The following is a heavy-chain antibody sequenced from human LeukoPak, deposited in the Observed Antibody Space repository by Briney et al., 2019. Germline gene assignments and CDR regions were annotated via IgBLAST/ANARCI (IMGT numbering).Heavy chain of an antibody. Sequence: SETLSLTCTVSGGSINSSSYYWGWIRQPPGKGLEWIGSIYYSGGTYYNPSLKSRVTISVDTSKNQFSLKLISVTAADTAVYYCARLGSSGWGHFDYWGQGTLVTVSS. V-gene: IGHV4-39*01. CDR1: GGSINSSSYY. D-gene: IGHD6-19*01. J-gene: IGHJ4*02. CDR3: ARLGSSGWGHFDY. CDR2: IYYSGGT.